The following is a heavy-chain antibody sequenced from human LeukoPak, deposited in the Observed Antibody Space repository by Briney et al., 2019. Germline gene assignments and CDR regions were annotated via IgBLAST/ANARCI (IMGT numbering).Heavy chain of an antibody. CDR2: ISGSGGST. CDR3: ARELIAVAGRRYDY. D-gene: IGHD6-19*01. CDR1: EFTFSTFS. V-gene: IGHV3-23*01. J-gene: IGHJ4*02. Sequence: PGGSLRLSCAASEFTFSTFSMSWVRQAPGKGLEWVSTISGSGGSTYYADSVKGRFTISRDNSKNTLFLQMNSLRVEDTAVYYCARELIAVAGRRYDYWGQGTLVTVSS.